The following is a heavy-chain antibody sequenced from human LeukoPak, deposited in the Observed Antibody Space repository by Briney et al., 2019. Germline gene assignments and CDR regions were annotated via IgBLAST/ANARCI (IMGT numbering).Heavy chain of an antibody. V-gene: IGHV3-21*01. Sequence: GGSLRLSCAASGFTFSSYSMNWVRQAPGKGLEWVSSISSSSSYIYYADSVKGRFTISRDNAKNSLYLQVNSLRAEDTAVYYCARGGYYDSSVMGYWGQGTLVTVSS. CDR1: GFTFSSYS. J-gene: IGHJ4*02. CDR3: ARGGYYDSSVMGY. D-gene: IGHD3-22*01. CDR2: ISSSSSYI.